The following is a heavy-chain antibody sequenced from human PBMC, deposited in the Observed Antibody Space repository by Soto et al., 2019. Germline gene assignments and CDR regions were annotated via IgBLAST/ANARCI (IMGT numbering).Heavy chain of an antibody. Sequence: EVELVESGGGLVQPGGSLRLSCAASGFTFSSYSMTWVRQAPGKGLEWISDISSGSATIYYADSVTGRFTISRDNAKNSLYLQMNSLRDEDTAVYYCARDSAAYSSSSGSYWYFDLWGRGTLVTVSS. V-gene: IGHV3-48*02. CDR2: ISSGSATI. J-gene: IGHJ2*01. D-gene: IGHD6-6*01. CDR1: GFTFSSYS. CDR3: ARDSAAYSSSSGSYWYFDL.